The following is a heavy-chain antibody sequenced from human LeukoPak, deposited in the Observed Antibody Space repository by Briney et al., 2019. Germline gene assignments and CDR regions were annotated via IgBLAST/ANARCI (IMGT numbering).Heavy chain of an antibody. J-gene: IGHJ3*02. CDR1: GFTFDNYA. V-gene: IGHV3-23*01. Sequence: PGGSLRLSCAASGFTFDNYAMNWVRQAPGKGLEWVAVIRGSGGVSFYSDSVKGRFTISRDNSKNTLYLQMNSLRAEDTAMYYCAKCSANYYNDAFDIWGRGTMVTVSS. D-gene: IGHD3-10*02. CDR2: IRGSGGVS. CDR3: AKCSANYYNDAFDI.